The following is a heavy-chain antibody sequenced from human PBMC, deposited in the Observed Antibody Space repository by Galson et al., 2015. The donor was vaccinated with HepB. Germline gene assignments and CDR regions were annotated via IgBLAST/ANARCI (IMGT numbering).Heavy chain of an antibody. CDR3: ARVGSSWQYYFDY. Sequence: SVKVSCKASGYTFTGYYMHWVRQAPGQGLEWMGWINPNSGGTNYAQKFQGRVTMTRDTSISTAYMELSRLRSDDTAVYYCARVGSSWQYYFDYWGQGTLVTVSS. D-gene: IGHD6-13*01. CDR1: GYTFTGYY. CDR2: INPNSGGT. J-gene: IGHJ4*02. V-gene: IGHV1-2*02.